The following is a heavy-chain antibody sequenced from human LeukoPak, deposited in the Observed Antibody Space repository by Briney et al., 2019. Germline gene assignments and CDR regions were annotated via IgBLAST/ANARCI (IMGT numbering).Heavy chain of an antibody. D-gene: IGHD3-10*01. Sequence: GGSLRLSCAASGFTFNTYTMNWVRQAPGKGLEWVSYISGSSGIIDYADSVRGRFTISRDNAKNSLYLQMNSLRAEDTAVYYCAREEITMVRGVTYYYYGMDVWGQGTTVTVSS. V-gene: IGHV3-48*01. CDR1: GFTFNTYT. J-gene: IGHJ6*02. CDR3: AREEITMVRGVTYYYYGMDV. CDR2: ISGSSGII.